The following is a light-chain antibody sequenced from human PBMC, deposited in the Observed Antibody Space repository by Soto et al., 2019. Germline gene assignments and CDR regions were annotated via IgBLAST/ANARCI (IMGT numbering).Light chain of an antibody. CDR1: QSVSSSY. V-gene: IGKV3-20*01. CDR3: QQYGSSPFIT. J-gene: IGKJ5*01. CDR2: GAS. Sequence: EIVLTQSPGTLSLSPGERATLSCRASQSVSSSYLAWYQQKPGHAPRLLIYGASSRATGIPDRFSGSGSGTDFTLTISRLEPEDFAVYYCQQYGSSPFITFGQGTHWGL.